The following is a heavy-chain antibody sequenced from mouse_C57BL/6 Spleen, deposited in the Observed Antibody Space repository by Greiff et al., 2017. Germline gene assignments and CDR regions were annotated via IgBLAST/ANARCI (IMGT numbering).Heavy chain of an antibody. CDR1: GYTFTSYW. J-gene: IGHJ2*01. Sequence: QVQLQQSGAELAKPGASVKLSCKASGYTFTSYWMHWVKQRPGHGLEWIGYINPTSGYTKYNQKVKDKATLTADKSSSTAYMQLSSLTYEDSAVYYCAKTGTVYYFDYWGQGTTLTVSS. D-gene: IGHD4-1*01. V-gene: IGHV1-7*01. CDR2: INPTSGYT. CDR3: AKTGTVYYFDY.